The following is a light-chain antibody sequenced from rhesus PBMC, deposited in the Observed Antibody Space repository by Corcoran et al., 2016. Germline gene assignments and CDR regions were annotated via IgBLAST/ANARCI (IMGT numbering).Light chain of an antibody. J-gene: IGLJ1*01. Sequence: QSAPIQSPSVSGSLGQSVTISCTGTSSDIGRHNSVSWYRQQPGTTTKLLIYKVYMRGSGVSDRFSGSKSGNTASLTISGLQPEDEADYYCSSMAARDIYVFGTGTRLTVL. CDR2: KVY. CDR3: SSMAARDIYV. CDR1: SSDIGRHNS. V-gene: IGLV2-11*01.